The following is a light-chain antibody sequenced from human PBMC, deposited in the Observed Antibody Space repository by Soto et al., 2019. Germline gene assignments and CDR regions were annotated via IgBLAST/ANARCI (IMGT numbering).Light chain of an antibody. V-gene: IGLV2-8*01. J-gene: IGLJ3*02. CDR1: FNDVGGYNY. CDR3: SSHAGIINVV. Sequence: QSVLTQPPSASGSPGQSVTISCTGTFNDVGGYNYVSWYQQHPGKAPKVIIYEVTKRPSGVPDRFSGSKSGNTASLTVSGLLAEDEADYYCSSHAGIINVVFGGGTKLTVL. CDR2: EVT.